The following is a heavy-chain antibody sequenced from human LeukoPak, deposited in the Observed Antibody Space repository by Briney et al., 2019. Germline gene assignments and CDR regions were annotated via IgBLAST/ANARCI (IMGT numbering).Heavy chain of an antibody. CDR1: GFTLSSYA. CDR3: AKGRGWEASYYYYYMDV. J-gene: IGHJ6*03. D-gene: IGHD1-26*01. V-gene: IGHV3-23*01. Sequence: GGSLRLSCAASGFTLSSYAMSWVRQGPGKGLEWVSAISVSGNTYHADSVKGRFTISRDHSKNTLYLQMNSLRAEDTAVYYCAKGRGWEASYYYYYMDVWGKGTTVTISS. CDR2: ISVSGNT.